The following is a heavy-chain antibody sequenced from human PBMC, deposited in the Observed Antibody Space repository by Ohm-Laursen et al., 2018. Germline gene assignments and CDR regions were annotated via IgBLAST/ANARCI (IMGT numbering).Heavy chain of an antibody. V-gene: IGHV3-13*04. Sequence: SLRLSCTASGFTFSGYDMHWVRQATGKGLEWVSGIGTVGDTYYIGSVKGRFTISRENAKNSFYLQMNSLRAEDTALYYCARYYHDSSGYYFSNAFDIWGQGTMVTVSS. J-gene: IGHJ3*02. CDR1: GFTFSGYD. D-gene: IGHD3-22*01. CDR2: IGTVGDT. CDR3: ARYYHDSSGYYFSNAFDI.